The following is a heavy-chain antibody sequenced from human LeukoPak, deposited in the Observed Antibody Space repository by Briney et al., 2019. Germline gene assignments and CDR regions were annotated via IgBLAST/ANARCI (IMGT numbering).Heavy chain of an antibody. CDR2: ISGSGGST. CDR3: AKVPDYYGSGAPNINWFDP. J-gene: IGHJ5*02. Sequence: GGSLRLSCAASGFTFSSYAMSWVRQAPGKGLEWVSAISGSGGSTYYADSVRGRFTISRDNSKNTLYLQMNSLRAEDTAVYYCAKVPDYYGSGAPNINWFDPWGQGTLVTVSS. CDR1: GFTFSSYA. V-gene: IGHV3-23*01. D-gene: IGHD3-10*01.